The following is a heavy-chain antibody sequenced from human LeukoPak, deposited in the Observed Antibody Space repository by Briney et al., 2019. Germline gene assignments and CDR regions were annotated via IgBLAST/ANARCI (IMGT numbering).Heavy chain of an antibody. D-gene: IGHD3-22*01. CDR2: IYYSGST. V-gene: IGHV4-59*01. CDR3: ARDMGDYYDSSGYYWFDP. Sequence: SETLSLTCTLSGGSISIYYWSWIRQPPGKGLECIGYIYYSGSTNYNPSLKSRVTISVDTSKNQFSLKLSSVTAADTAVYYCARDMGDYYDSSGYYWFDPWGQGTLVTVSS. J-gene: IGHJ5*02. CDR1: GGSISIYY.